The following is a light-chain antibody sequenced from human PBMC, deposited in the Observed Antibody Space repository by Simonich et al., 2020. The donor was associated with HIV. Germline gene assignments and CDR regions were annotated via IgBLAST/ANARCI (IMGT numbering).Light chain of an antibody. Sequence: DIVMTQSPATLSVSPGERATLSCRASQSVSSNVAWYQQRPGQAPRILIYGASTRATGIPARFSGSGAGTELTLTINSMQSEDFAVYYCQQYNDWPPWTFGQGTKVEIK. J-gene: IGKJ1*01. V-gene: IGKV3-15*01. CDR3: QQYNDWPPWT. CDR1: QSVSSN. CDR2: GAS.